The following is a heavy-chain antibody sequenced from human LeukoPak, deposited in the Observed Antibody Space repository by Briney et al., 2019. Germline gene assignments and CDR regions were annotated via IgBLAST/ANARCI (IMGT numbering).Heavy chain of an antibody. Sequence: GGSLRLSCAASGFTFSTYSMNWVRQAPGKGLEWVSYISSSGNTIYYADSVKGRFTISRDNAKNSLYLQMNSLSAEDTAVYYCARKNYDNSGYFHHWGQGTLVTVSS. CDR2: ISSSGNTI. CDR1: GFTFSTYS. V-gene: IGHV3-48*04. D-gene: IGHD3-22*01. J-gene: IGHJ1*01. CDR3: ARKNYDNSGYFHH.